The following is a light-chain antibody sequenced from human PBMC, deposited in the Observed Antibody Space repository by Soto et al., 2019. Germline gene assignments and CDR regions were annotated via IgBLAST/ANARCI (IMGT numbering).Light chain of an antibody. Sequence: QSALTQPASVSGSPGQSITISCTGTISDIGDYNYVSWYQQHPGKAPKLMIYEVSNRPSGVSNRFSGSKSGTTASLTISGLQAEDEADYYCSSYRSGSTPYVIGTGTKVTVL. CDR2: EVS. CDR1: ISDIGDYNY. V-gene: IGLV2-14*01. J-gene: IGLJ1*01. CDR3: SSYRSGSTPYV.